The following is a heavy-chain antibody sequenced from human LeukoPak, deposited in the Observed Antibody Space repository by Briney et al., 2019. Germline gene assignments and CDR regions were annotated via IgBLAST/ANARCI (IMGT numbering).Heavy chain of an antibody. D-gene: IGHD3-10*01. V-gene: IGHV3-30-3*01. CDR3: ARGSGIWFGESQHGMDV. CDR1: GFTFSSYA. CDR2: ISYDGSNK. Sequence: GRSLRLSCAASGFTFSSYAMHWVRQAPGKGLEWVAVISYDGSNKYYADSVKGRFTISRDNSKNTVYLQMNSLRAEDTAVYYCARGSGIWFGESQHGMDVWGQGTTVTVSS. J-gene: IGHJ6*02.